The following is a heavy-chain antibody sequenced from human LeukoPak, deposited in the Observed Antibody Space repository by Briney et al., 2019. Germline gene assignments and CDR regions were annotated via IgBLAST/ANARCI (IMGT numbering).Heavy chain of an antibody. D-gene: IGHD3-3*01. Sequence: PTETLSLTCTVSGGSISSYYWSWIRQPPGKGLEWIGYIYYSGSTNYNPSLKSRVTISVDTSKNQFSPKLSSVTAADTAVYYCALVLRFLEWSRVDDGMDVWGQGTTVTVSS. CDR1: GGSISSYY. CDR3: ALVLRFLEWSRVDDGMDV. CDR2: IYYSGST. V-gene: IGHV4-59*12. J-gene: IGHJ6*02.